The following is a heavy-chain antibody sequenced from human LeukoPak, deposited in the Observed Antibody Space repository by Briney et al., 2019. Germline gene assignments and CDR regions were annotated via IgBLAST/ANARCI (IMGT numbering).Heavy chain of an antibody. D-gene: IGHD3-10*02. Sequence: GGSLRLSCAASGFSFSSCAMGWVRQAAGKGPEWLSAISGNGDSTYYAPSVKGRFTISRDNSKDIVYVQMNSLGAEDTAVYYCTKGLWTGSQRLFDSWGQGALVTVSS. J-gene: IGHJ4*02. CDR1: GFSFSSCA. CDR2: ISGNGDST. CDR3: TKGLWTGSQRLFDS. V-gene: IGHV3-23*01.